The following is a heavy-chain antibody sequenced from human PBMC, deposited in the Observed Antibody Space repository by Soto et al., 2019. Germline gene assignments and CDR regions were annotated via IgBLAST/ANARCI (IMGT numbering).Heavy chain of an antibody. V-gene: IGHV4-30-4*01. CDR3: ARDLGYYGMDV. CDR2: IYYSGST. Sequence: SETLSLTCTGSGGSISSGDYYWSWIRQPPGKGLEWIGYIYYSGSTYYNPSLKSRVTISVDTSKNQFSLKLSSVTAADTAVYYCARDLGYYGMDVWGQGTTVTVSS. J-gene: IGHJ6*02. CDR1: GGSISSGDYY.